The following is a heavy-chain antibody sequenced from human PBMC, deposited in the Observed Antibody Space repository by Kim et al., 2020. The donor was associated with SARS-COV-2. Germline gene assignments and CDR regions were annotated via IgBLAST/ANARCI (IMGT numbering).Heavy chain of an antibody. D-gene: IGHD3-9*01. CDR3: ARGPERYDILTGYYRGFDY. J-gene: IGHJ4*02. Sequence: RVTISVDTSKNQFSLKLSSVTAADTAVYYCARGPERYDILTGYYRGFDYWGQGTLVTVSS. V-gene: IGHV4-34*01.